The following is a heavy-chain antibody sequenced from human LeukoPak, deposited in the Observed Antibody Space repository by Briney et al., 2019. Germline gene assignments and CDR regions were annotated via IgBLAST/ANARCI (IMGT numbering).Heavy chain of an antibody. CDR3: TRDSGTYNWFDP. V-gene: IGHV3-73*01. Sequence: GGSLRLSCAASGFTFSGSAIHWVRQSPGKGLEWVGQIDKKDKGYATATAYAASVKGRFTISRDDSINTAYLQMKSLKTEDTALYYCTRDSGTYNWFDPWGQGTLATVSS. CDR2: IDKKDKGYATAT. J-gene: IGHJ5*02. CDR1: GFTFSGSA. D-gene: IGHD1-26*01.